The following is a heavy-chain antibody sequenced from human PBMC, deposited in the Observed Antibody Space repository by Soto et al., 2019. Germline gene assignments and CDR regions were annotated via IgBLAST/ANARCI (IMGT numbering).Heavy chain of an antibody. Sequence: GGSLRLSCAASGFTFSSYTMNWVRQAPGKGLEWVSSISSSSSYIFYADSMKGRLTLSRDNAKNSLFPQMNSLRAEDTAVYYCVRVAAAGAGFDKWGQGTLVTVSS. V-gene: IGHV3-21*01. J-gene: IGHJ4*02. CDR3: VRVAAAGAGFDK. D-gene: IGHD6-13*01. CDR2: ISSSSSYI. CDR1: GFTFSSYT.